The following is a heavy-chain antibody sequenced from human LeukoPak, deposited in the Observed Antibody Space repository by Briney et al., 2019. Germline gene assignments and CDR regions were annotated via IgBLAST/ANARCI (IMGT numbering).Heavy chain of an antibody. Sequence: GGSLRLSRAASGFTFSSYSMNWVRQAPGKGLGWVSSISSSGSYIFYADSVKGRFTISRDNAKNSLSLQMNSLRAEDTAVYFCARADLINDAFDIWGQGTMVTVSS. CDR1: GFTFSSYS. J-gene: IGHJ3*02. CDR2: ISSSGSYI. D-gene: IGHD3-16*01. CDR3: ARADLINDAFDI. V-gene: IGHV3-21*01.